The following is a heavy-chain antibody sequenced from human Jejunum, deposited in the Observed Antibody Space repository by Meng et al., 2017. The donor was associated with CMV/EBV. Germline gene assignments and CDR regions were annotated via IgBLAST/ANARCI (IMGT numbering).Heavy chain of an antibody. CDR2: ISASGVSA. CDR1: LGSYA. J-gene: IGHJ6*02. Sequence: LGSYAMTWVHQAPGKGLDWVSTISASGVSAYYADSVKGRFTISRDNSKNTLYLQINSLRADDTAVYYCAKVLNPPRMRFSYYGMDVWGQGTTVTVSS. V-gene: IGHV3-23*01. CDR3: AKVLNPPRMRFSYYGMDV. D-gene: IGHD3-10*01.